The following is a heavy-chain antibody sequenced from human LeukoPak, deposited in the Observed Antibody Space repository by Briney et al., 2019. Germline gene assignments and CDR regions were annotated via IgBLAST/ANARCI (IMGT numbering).Heavy chain of an antibody. D-gene: IGHD3-22*01. CDR1: GFTFSSYS. Sequence: GGSLRLPCAASGFTFSSYSMNWVRQAPGKGLEWVSSISSSSSYIYYADSVKGRFTISRDNAKNSLYLQMNSLRAEDTAVYYCARVRRGGDPVVTPYYYYMDVWGKGTTVTVSS. CDR2: ISSSSSYI. J-gene: IGHJ6*03. CDR3: ARVRRGGDPVVTPYYYYMDV. V-gene: IGHV3-21*01.